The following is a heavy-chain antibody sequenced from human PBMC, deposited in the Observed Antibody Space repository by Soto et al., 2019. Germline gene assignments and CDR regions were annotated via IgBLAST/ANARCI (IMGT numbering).Heavy chain of an antibody. D-gene: IGHD2-15*01. CDR2: IYYSGNT. V-gene: IGHV4-30-4*01. Sequence: QVQLLESGPGLVKPSQTLSLTCRVSGGSISSGDYYWSWIRQPPGKGLEWIGYIYYSGNTYYNPSLESRLTISLDTSKNQFSLKLTSMTAADTAVYYCARGRLRWYDMAWGQGTMVTVSS. CDR3: ARGRLRWYDMA. J-gene: IGHJ3*01. CDR1: GGSISSGDYY.